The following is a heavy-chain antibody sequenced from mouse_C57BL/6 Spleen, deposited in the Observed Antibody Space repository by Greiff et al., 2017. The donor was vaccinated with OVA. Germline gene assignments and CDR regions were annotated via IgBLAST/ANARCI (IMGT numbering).Heavy chain of an antibody. CDR3: ARGGYYDYEGGYAMDY. Sequence: QVQLQQPGAELVMPGASVKLSCKASGYTFTSYWMHWVKQRPGQGLEWIGEIDPSDSYTNYNQKFKGKSTLTVDKSSSTAYIQLSSLTSEDSAVYYCARGGYYDYEGGYAMDYWGQGTSVTVSS. D-gene: IGHD2-4*01. CDR2: IDPSDSYT. CDR1: GYTFTSYW. J-gene: IGHJ4*01. V-gene: IGHV1-69*01.